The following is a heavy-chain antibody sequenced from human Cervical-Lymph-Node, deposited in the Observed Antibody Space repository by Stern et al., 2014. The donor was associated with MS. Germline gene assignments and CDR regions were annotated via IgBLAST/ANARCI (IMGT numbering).Heavy chain of an antibody. CDR3: ARERKVERSARLLVSFDV. CDR1: GASFSDNY. V-gene: IGHV4-34*04. CDR2: INSSGAS. Sequence: QVQLQQWGAGLLRPSETLSLTCAVHGASFSDNYWSWIRQTPGKGLEWIGEINSSGASHDIPSLMSRATLSVDPSGNQCSLKLSSLTAADTAMYYCARERKVERSARLLVSFDVWGQGTLVTVSS. D-gene: IGHD1-1*01. J-gene: IGHJ3*01.